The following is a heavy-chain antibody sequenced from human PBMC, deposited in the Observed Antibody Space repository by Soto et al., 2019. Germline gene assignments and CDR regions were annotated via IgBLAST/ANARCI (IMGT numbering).Heavy chain of an antibody. CDR1: GFTFSSYS. J-gene: IGHJ4*02. D-gene: IGHD1-26*01. V-gene: IGHV3-21*01. CDR2: ISSSSSYI. CDR3: ASEGEGYYFDY. Sequence: NPGGSLRLSCAASGFTFSSYSMDWVRQAPGKGLEWVSSISSSSSYIYYADSVKGRFTISRDNAKNSLYLQMNSLRAEDTAVYYCASEGEGYYFDYWGQGTLVTVSS.